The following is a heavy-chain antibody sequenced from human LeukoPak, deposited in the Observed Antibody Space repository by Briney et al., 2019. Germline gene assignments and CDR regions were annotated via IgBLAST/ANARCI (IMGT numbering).Heavy chain of an antibody. CDR2: ISGRGGTI. Sequence: KTGGSLRLSCAASGFTFSDYYMSWIRQAPGKGLVWISYISGRGGTIHYADSVKGRFTISRDNAKNSLYLQMNSLRAEDTAVYYCARDLGYYHGVFDFWGQGILVTVSS. CDR1: GFTFSDYY. D-gene: IGHD3-22*01. CDR3: ARDLGYYHGVFDF. V-gene: IGHV3-11*01. J-gene: IGHJ4*02.